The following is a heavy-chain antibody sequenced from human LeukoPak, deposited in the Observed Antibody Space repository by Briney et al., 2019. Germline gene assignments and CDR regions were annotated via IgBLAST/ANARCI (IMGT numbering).Heavy chain of an antibody. CDR2: ISAYNGNT. V-gene: IGHV1-18*01. D-gene: IGHD5-24*01. CDR3: ARSAGWIVEMATISSFDY. Sequence: GASVKVSCKASGHTFTSYAMNWVRQAPGQGLEWMGWISAYNGNTNYAQKLQGRVTMTTDTSTSTAYMELRSLRSDDTAVYYCARSAGWIVEMATISSFDYWGQGTLVTVSS. J-gene: IGHJ4*02. CDR1: GHTFTSYA.